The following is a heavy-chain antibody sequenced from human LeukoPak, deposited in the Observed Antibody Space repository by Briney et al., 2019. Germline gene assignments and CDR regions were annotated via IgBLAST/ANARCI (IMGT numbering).Heavy chain of an antibody. D-gene: IGHD3-10*02. CDR3: AELGITMIGGV. V-gene: IGHV3-30*18. CDR1: GFTFSTYG. Sequence: GRSLRLSCAASGFTFSTYGMHWVRQAPGKGLEWVAVISYDGSNKYYADSVKGRFTISRDNAKNSLYLQMNSLRAEDTAVYYCAELGITMIGGVWGKGTTVTISS. CDR2: ISYDGSNK. J-gene: IGHJ6*04.